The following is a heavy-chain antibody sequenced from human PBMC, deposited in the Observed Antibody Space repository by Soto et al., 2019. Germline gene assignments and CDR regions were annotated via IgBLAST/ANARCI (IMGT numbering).Heavy chain of an antibody. V-gene: IGHV3-7*01. CDR2: IKQDGNEK. J-gene: IGHJ4*02. CDR3: AIGHWLGK. Sequence: EVQLVDSGGALVQPGESLRLSCAASGFTFSDYLMTWVRQAPGKGLEWVATIKQDGNEKYYVDSVNGRFTISIDNAKNSLYLQLNALRAEDTAVYYCAIGHWLGKWGQGTLVTVSS. CDR1: GFTFSDYL. D-gene: IGHD6-19*01.